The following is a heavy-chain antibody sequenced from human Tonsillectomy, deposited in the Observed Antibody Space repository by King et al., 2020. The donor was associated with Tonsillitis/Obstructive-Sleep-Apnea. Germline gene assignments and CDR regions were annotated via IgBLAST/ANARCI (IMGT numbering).Heavy chain of an antibody. CDR2: INHSGST. J-gene: IGHJ3*02. D-gene: IGHD2-2*01. Sequence: VQLQQWGAGLLKPSETLSLTCAVYGGSFSGYYWSWIRQPPGKGLEWIGEINHSGSTKYNPALKSRVTISVDKSKNQFSLKPSSAAAADPAVYYCARSDSKIVVVPAADGLGAFDIWGQGTMVTVSS. V-gene: IGHV4-34*01. CDR1: GGSFSGYY. CDR3: ARSDSKIVVVPAADGLGAFDI.